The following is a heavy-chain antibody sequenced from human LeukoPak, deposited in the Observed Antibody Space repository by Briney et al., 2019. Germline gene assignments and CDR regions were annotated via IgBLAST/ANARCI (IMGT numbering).Heavy chain of an antibody. Sequence: PSETLSLTCTVSGGSISSYCWSWIRQPAGKGLEWIGRIYTSGSTNYNPSLKSRVTMSVDTSKNQFPLKLSSVTAADTAVYYCAGGQQLVRVNYWGQGTLVTVSS. J-gene: IGHJ4*02. V-gene: IGHV4-4*07. D-gene: IGHD6-13*01. CDR1: GGSISSYC. CDR3: AGGQQLVRVNY. CDR2: IYTSGST.